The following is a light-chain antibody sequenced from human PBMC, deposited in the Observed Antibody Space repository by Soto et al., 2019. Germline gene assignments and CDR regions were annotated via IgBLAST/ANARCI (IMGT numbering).Light chain of an antibody. Sequence: SYELTQPPSVSVAPGQTAEISCGGANIESTGVHWYQQKPGQAPVLVVYDDSDRPSEIPERFSGSNSGNTATLTISRVEAGDEADHYCQVWHSGSDQYVFGAGTKVTVL. CDR1: NIESTG. J-gene: IGLJ1*01. V-gene: IGLV3-21*02. CDR2: DDS. CDR3: QVWHSGSDQYV.